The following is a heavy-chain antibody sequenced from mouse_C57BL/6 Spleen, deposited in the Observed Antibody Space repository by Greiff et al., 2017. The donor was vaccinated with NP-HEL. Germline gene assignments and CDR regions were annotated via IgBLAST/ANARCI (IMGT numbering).Heavy chain of an antibody. CDR3: ARGDDYRAY. CDR2: IYPSDSET. CDR1: GYTFTSYW. V-gene: IGHV1-61*01. Sequence: QVQLQQPGAELVRPGSSVKLSCKASGYTFTSYWMDWVKQRPGQGLDWIGNIYPSDSETHYNQKFKDKATLTVDKSSSTAYMQLSSLTSEDSAVYCCARGDDYRAYWGQGTLVTVSA. D-gene: IGHD2-4*01. J-gene: IGHJ3*01.